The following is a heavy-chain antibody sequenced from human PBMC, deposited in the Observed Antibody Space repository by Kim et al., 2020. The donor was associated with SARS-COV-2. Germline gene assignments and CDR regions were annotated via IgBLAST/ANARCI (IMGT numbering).Heavy chain of an antibody. V-gene: IGHV3-23*01. CDR1: GFTFSSYA. CDR3: AKHPLSIAAAGSFDY. D-gene: IGHD6-13*01. J-gene: IGHJ4*02. Sequence: GGSLRLSCAASGFTFSSYAMSWVRQAPGKGLEWVSAISGSGGSIYYADSVKGRFTISRDNSKNTLYLQMNSLRAEDTAVYYCAKHPLSIAAAGSFDYWGQGTLVTVSS. CDR2: ISGSGGSI.